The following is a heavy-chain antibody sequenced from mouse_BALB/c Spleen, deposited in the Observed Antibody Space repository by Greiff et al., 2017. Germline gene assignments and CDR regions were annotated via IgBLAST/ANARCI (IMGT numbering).Heavy chain of an antibody. V-gene: IGHV5-12-2*01. D-gene: IGHD1-1*01. CDR3: ARHRNGRSVPCYAMDD. CDR2: ISNGGGST. Sequence: EVMLVESGGGLVQPGGSLKLSCAASGFTFSSYTMSWVRQTPEKRLEWVAYISNGGGSTYYPDTVKGRFTISRDNAKNTLYLQMSSLKSEDTAMYYCARHRNGRSVPCYAMDDWGQGTSVTVSS. CDR1: GFTFSSYT. J-gene: IGHJ4*01.